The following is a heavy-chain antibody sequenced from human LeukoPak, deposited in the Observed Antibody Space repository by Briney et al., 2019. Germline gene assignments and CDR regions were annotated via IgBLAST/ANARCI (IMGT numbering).Heavy chain of an antibody. V-gene: IGHV3-23*01. Sequence: GGSLRLSCAASGFTFSSYAMSWVRQAPGKGLEWVSSISGSGGSTYYADSVKGRFTISRDNSKNTLYLQMNSLRAEDTAVYYCAKDVLSFGGYEPTPADYWGQGTLVTVSS. J-gene: IGHJ4*02. CDR2: ISGSGGST. D-gene: IGHD5-12*01. CDR3: AKDVLSFGGYEPTPADY. CDR1: GFTFSSYA.